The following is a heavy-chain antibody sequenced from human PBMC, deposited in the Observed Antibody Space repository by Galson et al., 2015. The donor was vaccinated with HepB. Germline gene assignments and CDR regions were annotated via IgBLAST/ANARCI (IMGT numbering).Heavy chain of an antibody. Sequence: CAISGDSVSSNSAAWNWIRQSPSRGLEWLGRTYYRSKWYNDYAVSVKSRITINPDTSKNQFSLKLSSVTAADTAVYYCARRGPGGAAFDIWGQGTMVTVSS. J-gene: IGHJ3*02. CDR2: TYYRSKWYN. CDR3: ARRGPGGAAFDI. V-gene: IGHV6-1*01. D-gene: IGHD3-10*01. CDR1: GDSVSSNSAA.